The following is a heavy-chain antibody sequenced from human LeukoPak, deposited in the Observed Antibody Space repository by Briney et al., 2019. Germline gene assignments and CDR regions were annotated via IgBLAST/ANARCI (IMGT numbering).Heavy chain of an antibody. CDR1: GGSISSSSYY. CDR2: INHSGST. J-gene: IGHJ4*02. V-gene: IGHV4-39*07. D-gene: IGHD6-6*01. CDR3: AKTPTALVRGGYYFDS. Sequence: SETLSLTCTVSGGSISSSSYYWTWLRQPPGKGLEWIGEINHSGSTNYNPSLKTRVTISVDTSKNQFSLKLNSVTAADTAVYFCAKTPTALVRGGYYFDSWGQGTLVTVSS.